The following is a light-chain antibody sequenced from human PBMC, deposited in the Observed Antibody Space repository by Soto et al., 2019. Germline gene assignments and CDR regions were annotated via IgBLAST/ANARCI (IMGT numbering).Light chain of an antibody. Sequence: IQFTQSPSFLSASVGDRVTITCRTSQGIRSALGWYQQKPGKVPKLLIYAASTLQSGVPSRFSGSGSGRDFTLTISSLQPEDFATYYCLLDYAYFWAFGQGTKVDIK. J-gene: IGKJ1*01. V-gene: IGKV1-6*01. CDR3: LLDYAYFWA. CDR1: QGIRSA. CDR2: AAS.